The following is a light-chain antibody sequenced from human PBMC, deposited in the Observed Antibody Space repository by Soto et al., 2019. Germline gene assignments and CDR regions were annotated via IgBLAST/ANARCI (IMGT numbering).Light chain of an antibody. V-gene: IGLV2-23*01. CDR3: CSYAGNSLYV. CDR2: EGS. J-gene: IGLJ1*01. Sequence: QSVLTQPASVSGSPGQSITISCTGTSSDVGSYNLVSWYQQHPGKAPKLMIYEGSKRPSGVSNRFSGSKSGNTASPTISGLQAEDEADYYCCSYAGNSLYVFGTGTKVTVL. CDR1: SSDVGSYNL.